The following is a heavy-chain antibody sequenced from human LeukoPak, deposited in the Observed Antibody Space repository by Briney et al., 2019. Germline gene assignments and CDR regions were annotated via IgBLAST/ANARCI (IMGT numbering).Heavy chain of an antibody. CDR2: ISAYNGNT. V-gene: IGHV1-18*01. J-gene: IGHJ4*02. CDR1: GYTFTSYA. Sequence: ASVKVSCKASGYTFTSYAMNWVRQAPGQGLEWMGWISAYNGNTNYAQKLQGRVTMTTDTSTSTAYMELRSLRSDDTAVYYCARDLLWFGELPFDYWGQGTLVTVSS. CDR3: ARDLLWFGELPFDY. D-gene: IGHD3-10*01.